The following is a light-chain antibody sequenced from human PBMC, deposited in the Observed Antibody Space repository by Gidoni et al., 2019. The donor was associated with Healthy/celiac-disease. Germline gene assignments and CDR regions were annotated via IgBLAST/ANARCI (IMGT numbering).Light chain of an antibody. J-gene: IGKJ3*01. V-gene: IGKV3-20*01. CDR2: GAS. Sequence: EIVLTQSPCTLSLSPGERATLSCRASQCGSSSYLACYQQKPGQAPRLLIDGASSRDTGIPDRFSGSGSGTDFTLTISRLEPEDFAVYYCQQYGSSPPRVTFGPGTKVDIK. CDR1: QCGSSSY. CDR3: QQYGSSPPRVT.